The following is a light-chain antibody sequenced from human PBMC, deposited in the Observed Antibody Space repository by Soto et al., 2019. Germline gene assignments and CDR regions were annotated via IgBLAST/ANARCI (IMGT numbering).Light chain of an antibody. J-gene: IGLJ1*01. Sequence: QSALTQPASVSGSPGQSITISCTGTSSDVGGYNYVAWYQQHPGKVPRLMIYEVSNRPSGVSNRFSGSKSGSTASLTISGLQAEDEADYYCISYTSSSISYVFGTGTKLTVL. CDR1: SSDVGGYNY. CDR3: ISYTSSSISYV. V-gene: IGLV2-14*01. CDR2: EVS.